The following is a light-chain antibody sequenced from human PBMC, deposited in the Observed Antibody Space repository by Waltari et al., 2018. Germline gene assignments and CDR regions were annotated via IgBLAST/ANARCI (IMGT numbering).Light chain of an antibody. V-gene: IGKV1-5*03. CDR2: KTS. J-gene: IGKJ4*01. Sequence: DIQLTQSPSTLAASIGDRITITCRASQSVTWMAWYQQKPGKAHKLRMFKTSFAESGVPLRFRGFGSGTDFSLAINGLQADDFATYFCQQFDPSSPVTFGGGT. CDR1: QSVTW. CDR3: QQFDPSSPVT.